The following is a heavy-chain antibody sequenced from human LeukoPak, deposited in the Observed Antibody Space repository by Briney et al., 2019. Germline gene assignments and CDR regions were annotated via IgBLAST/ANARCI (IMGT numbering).Heavy chain of an antibody. V-gene: IGHV3-23*01. CDR2: ISVSGGST. CDR1: GFTFSSYA. J-gene: IGHJ6*02. D-gene: IGHD3-3*01. Sequence: GGSLRLSCADSGFTFSSYAMSWVRQAPGKGLEWVSAISVSGGSTCYADSVKGRFTISRDNSKNTLYLQMNSLRAEDTAVYYCAKGVGMYYYYGMDVWGQGTTVTVSS. CDR3: AKGVGMYYYYGMDV.